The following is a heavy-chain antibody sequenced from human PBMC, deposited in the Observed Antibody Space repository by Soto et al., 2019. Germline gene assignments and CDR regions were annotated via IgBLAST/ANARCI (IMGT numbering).Heavy chain of an antibody. CDR2: VNSDGSST. CDR1: GFTSSNYW. D-gene: IGHD2-2*01. CDR3: ARVPHCNSTRCYSYFDL. Sequence: EVQLVESGGGLVQPGGSLRLSCTASGFTSSNYWIHWVRQAPGKGLVWVSRVNSDGSSTLYADSVKGRFTVSRDNGQTTLYLQMNSLRAEDTAVYYWARVPHCNSTRCYSYFDLWGRGTLVTVSS. V-gene: IGHV3-74*01. J-gene: IGHJ2*01.